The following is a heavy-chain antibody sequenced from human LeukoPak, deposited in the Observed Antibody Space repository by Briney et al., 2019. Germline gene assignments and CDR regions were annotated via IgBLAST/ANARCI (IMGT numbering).Heavy chain of an antibody. Sequence: GGSLRLSFAAPGFPFSSYWMSWVRQAPGKGLEWVANIKQDGSEKYYVDSVKGRFTIPRGNAKNSLYLQMHSLRAEDTAVYYCARDPHYYYMDVWGKGTTVTVSS. CDR1: GFPFSSYW. J-gene: IGHJ6*03. CDR2: IKQDGSEK. CDR3: ARDPHYYYMDV. V-gene: IGHV3-7*01.